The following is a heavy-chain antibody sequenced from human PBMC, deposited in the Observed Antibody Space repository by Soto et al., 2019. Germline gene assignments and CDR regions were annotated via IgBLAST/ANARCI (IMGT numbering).Heavy chain of an antibody. J-gene: IGHJ4*02. V-gene: IGHV1-46*01. CDR3: ARDLPLASGGSDY. Sequence: ASVKVSCKASGYTFTNYYIHWVRQAPGQGLEWVGIVNPSDGSTNFAQKFQGRVTMTRDTSTSTVYMELSSLGSEDTAMYYCARDLPLASGGSDYWGEGTLVPSPQ. CDR1: GYTFTNYY. D-gene: IGHD5-12*01. CDR2: VNPSDGST.